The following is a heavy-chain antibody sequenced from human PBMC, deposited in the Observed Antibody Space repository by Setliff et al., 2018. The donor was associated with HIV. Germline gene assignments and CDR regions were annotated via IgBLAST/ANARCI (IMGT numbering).Heavy chain of an antibody. CDR2: INHSGTT. CDR1: GGYFSDYY. J-gene: IGHJ6*02. V-gene: IGHV4-34*01. CDR3: ARGTRIYYGSGKLYYYGMDV. D-gene: IGHD3-10*01. Sequence: SETLSLTCTVYGGYFSDYYWSWIRQPPGKGREWIGEINHSGTTIYSPSLKSRVTMSVDTSKNQFSLKLSSVTAADTDVYYCARGTRIYYGSGKLYYYGMDVWGQGTTVTVSS.